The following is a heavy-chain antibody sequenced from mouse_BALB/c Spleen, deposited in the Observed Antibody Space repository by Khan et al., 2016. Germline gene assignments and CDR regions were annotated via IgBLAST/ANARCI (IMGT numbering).Heavy chain of an antibody. Sequence: QVQLKESGPGLVAPSQSLSITCTVSGFSLTNSGVHWIRQPPGKGLEWLGVIWPGGSTDYNSALMSRLSITKDNSQNQVFLIMISLQTDDTAMYYCARDDQDYDAWFASWGQGTLVIVSA. J-gene: IGHJ3*01. CDR3: ARDDQDYDAWFAS. D-gene: IGHD2-4*01. CDR1: GFSLTNSG. CDR2: IWPGGST. V-gene: IGHV2-9*02.